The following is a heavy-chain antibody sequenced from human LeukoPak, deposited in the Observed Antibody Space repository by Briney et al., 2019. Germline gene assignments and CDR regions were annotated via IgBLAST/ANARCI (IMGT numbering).Heavy chain of an antibody. CDR2: ISSSGNPI. Sequence: PGGSLRLSCAASGFSFSSYSMNWARQAPGKGLEWISYISSSGNPINYADSVEGRFTISRDNAKNSLYLQMNSLRAEDTAIYYCARGASYGSGSHYYFDYWGQGTLVTGSS. V-gene: IGHV3-48*01. D-gene: IGHD3-10*01. CDR1: GFSFSSYS. J-gene: IGHJ4*02. CDR3: ARGASYGSGSHYYFDY.